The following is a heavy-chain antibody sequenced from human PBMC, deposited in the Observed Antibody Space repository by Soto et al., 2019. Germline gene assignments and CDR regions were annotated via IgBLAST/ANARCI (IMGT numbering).Heavy chain of an antibody. J-gene: IGHJ1*01. CDR3: AKDEGRRYTTVLYFQH. CDR2: ISWDGGST. V-gene: IGHV3-43*01. Sequence: PGGSLRLSCAASGFTFDDYTMHWVRQAPGKGLEWVSLISWDGGSTYYADSVKGRFTISRDNSKNSLYLQMNSLRTEDTALYYCAKDEGRRYTTVLYFQHWGQGTLVTVSS. CDR1: GFTFDDYT. D-gene: IGHD3-10*01.